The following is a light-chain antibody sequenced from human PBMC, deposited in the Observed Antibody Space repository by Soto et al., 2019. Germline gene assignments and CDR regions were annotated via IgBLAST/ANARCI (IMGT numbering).Light chain of an antibody. CDR3: QQYGSSPWT. CDR2: GAS. V-gene: IGKV3-20*01. Sequence: EIVLTQSPGTLSLSPGERATLSCRASQSVSSSYLAWYQRKPGQAPGLLIYGASSRATGIPDRFSGSGSGTDFTLTISRLEPEDFAVYYCQQYGSSPWTFGQGTKVEIK. CDR1: QSVSSSY. J-gene: IGKJ1*01.